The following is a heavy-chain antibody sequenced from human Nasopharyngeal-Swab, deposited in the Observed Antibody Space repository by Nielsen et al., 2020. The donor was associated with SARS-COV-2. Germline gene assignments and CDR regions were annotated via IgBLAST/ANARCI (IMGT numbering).Heavy chain of an antibody. CDR1: RDSFSSNSAA. CDR3: AREVSIVVVPADYYGMDV. D-gene: IGHD2-2*01. CDR2: TYYRSKWYN. V-gene: IGHV6-1*01. J-gene: IGHJ6*02. Sequence: SQTLSLTCAISRDSFSSNSAAWHWSRQSTSRGLEWLGRTYYRSKWYNDYAVSVKSRITINPDTSKNQFSLQLNSVTPEDTAVYYCAREVSIVVVPADYYGMDVWGQGTTVTVSS.